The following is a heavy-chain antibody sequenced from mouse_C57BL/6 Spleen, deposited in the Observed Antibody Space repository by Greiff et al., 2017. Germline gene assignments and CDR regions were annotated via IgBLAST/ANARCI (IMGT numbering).Heavy chain of an antibody. D-gene: IGHD1-1*01. CDR2: IYPRSGNT. V-gene: IGHV1-81*01. J-gene: IGHJ3*01. CDR3: ARPPYYGSSYGAWFAY. Sequence: VQLQQSGAELARPGASVKLSCKASGYTFTSYGISWVKQRTGQGLEWIGEIYPRSGNTYYNEKFKGKATLTADQSSSTAYMEIRSLTSEDSAVYFCARPPYYGSSYGAWFAYWGQGTLVTVSA. CDR1: GYTFTSYG.